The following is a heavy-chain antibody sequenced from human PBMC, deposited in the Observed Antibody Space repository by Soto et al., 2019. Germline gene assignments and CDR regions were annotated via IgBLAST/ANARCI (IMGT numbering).Heavy chain of an antibody. D-gene: IGHD6-13*01. V-gene: IGHV4-34*01. CDR2: INHSGST. J-gene: IGHJ6*02. CDR1: GGSFSGYY. Sequence: SETLSLTCAVYGGSFSGYYWSWIRQPPGKGLEWIGEINHSGSTNYNPSLKSRVTISVDTSKNQFPLKLSSVTAADTAVYYCARGRDSSSWATYYYYYYGMDVWGQGTTVTVSS. CDR3: ARGRDSSSWATYYYYYYGMDV.